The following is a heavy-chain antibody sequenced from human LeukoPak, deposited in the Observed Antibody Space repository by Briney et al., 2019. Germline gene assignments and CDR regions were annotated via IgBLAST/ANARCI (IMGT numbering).Heavy chain of an antibody. CDR1: GGSVSSGGYY. Sequence: SETLSLTCTVSGGSVSSGGYYWSWIRQPPGKGLEWIGYIYYSGSTNYNPSLKSRVTISVDTSKNQFSLKLSSVTAADTAVYYCARELGGIFLDPWGQGTLVTVSS. CDR3: ARELGGIFLDP. J-gene: IGHJ5*02. D-gene: IGHD3-16*01. CDR2: IYYSGST. V-gene: IGHV4-61*08.